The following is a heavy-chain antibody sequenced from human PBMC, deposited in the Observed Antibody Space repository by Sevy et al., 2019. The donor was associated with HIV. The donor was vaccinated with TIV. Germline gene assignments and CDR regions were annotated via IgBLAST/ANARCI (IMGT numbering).Heavy chain of an antibody. CDR3: ARAPQPGYSSSWYRYYYDSSGSSLYGMDV. V-gene: IGHV3-30*04. J-gene: IGHJ6*02. D-gene: IGHD3-22*01. CDR1: GFTFSSYA. CDR2: ISYDGSNK. Sequence: GGSLRLSCAASGFTFSSYAMHWVRQAPGKGLEWVAVISYDGSNKYYADSVKGRFTISRDNSKNTLYLQMNSLRAEDTAVYYCARAPQPGYSSSWYRYYYDSSGSSLYGMDVWGQGTMVTVSS.